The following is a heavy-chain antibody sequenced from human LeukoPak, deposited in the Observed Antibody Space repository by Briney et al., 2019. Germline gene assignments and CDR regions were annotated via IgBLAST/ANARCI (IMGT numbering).Heavy chain of an antibody. V-gene: IGHV1-46*01. J-gene: IGHJ3*01. CDR2: INPDGGNT. D-gene: IGHD5-24*01. Sequence: GASVKVSCKASGYTFSNSNIHWVRRAPGQVLEWMGLINPDGGNTNYAQNFQGRVTLTRDTSTSTVYMELSSLRSEDTAIYYCARIRDGYNDAYDLWGQGTVVTVPS. CDR3: ARIRDGYNDAYDL. CDR1: GYTFSNSN.